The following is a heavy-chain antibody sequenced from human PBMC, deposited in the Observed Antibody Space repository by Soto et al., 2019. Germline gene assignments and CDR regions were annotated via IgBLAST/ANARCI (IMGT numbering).Heavy chain of an antibody. CDR2: IKEYGSEK. CDR1: GFTFSNFW. CDR3: ARDAI. V-gene: IGHV3-7*05. Sequence: EVQLVESGGGLVQPGGSLRLSCEASGFTFSNFWMSWVRQAPGKGLEWVAAIKEYGSEKNYVDSGRGRFTTSRDNAKNSLYRQRNKLRADDTAVYYCARDAIWGQGSLVSVSS. J-gene: IGHJ4*02.